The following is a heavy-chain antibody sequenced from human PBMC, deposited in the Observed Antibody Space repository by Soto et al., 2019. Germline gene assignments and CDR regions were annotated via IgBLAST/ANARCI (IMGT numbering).Heavy chain of an antibody. V-gene: IGHV1-46*01. CDR3: ARYIAARQAEYFQH. D-gene: IGHD6-6*01. CDR1: GYTFTSYY. CDR2: INPSGGST. J-gene: IGHJ1*01. Sequence: ASVKVSCKASGYTFTSYYMHWVRQAPGQGLEWMGIINPSGGSTSYAQKFQGGVTMTRDTSTSTVYKELSSLRTEDTAVYYCARYIAARQAEYFQHWGQGTLVTVSS.